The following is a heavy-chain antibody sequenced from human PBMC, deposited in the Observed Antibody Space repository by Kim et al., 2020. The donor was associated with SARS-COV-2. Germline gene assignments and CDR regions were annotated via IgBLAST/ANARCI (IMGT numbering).Heavy chain of an antibody. D-gene: IGHD1-7*01. CDR1: GYTFTNYA. CDR2: INTNTGNP. Sequence: ASVKVSCKASGYTFTNYAMNWVRQAPGQGLEWMGWINTNTGNPTYAQGFTGRFVFSLDTSVSTAYLQISSLKAEDTAVYYCARDHRHANWNYEVGHWFDPWGQGTLVTVSS. J-gene: IGHJ5*02. V-gene: IGHV7-4-1*02. CDR3: ARDHRHANWNYEVGHWFDP.